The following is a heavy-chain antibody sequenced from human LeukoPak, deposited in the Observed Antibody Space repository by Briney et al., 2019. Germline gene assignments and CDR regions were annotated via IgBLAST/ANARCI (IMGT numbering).Heavy chain of an antibody. D-gene: IGHD3-22*01. V-gene: IGHV3-9*01. CDR3: AKDIKDYYDSSGPFDAFDI. Sequence: GRSLRLSCAAFGFTFDDYAMHWVRQAPGKGLEWVSGISWNSGSIGYADSVKGRFTISRDNAKNSLYLQMNSLRAEDTALYYCAKDIKDYYDSSGPFDAFDIWGQGTMVTVSS. CDR1: GFTFDDYA. J-gene: IGHJ3*02. CDR2: ISWNSGSI.